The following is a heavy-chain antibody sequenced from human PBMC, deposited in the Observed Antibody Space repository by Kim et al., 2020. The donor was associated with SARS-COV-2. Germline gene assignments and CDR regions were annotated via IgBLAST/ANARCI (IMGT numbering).Heavy chain of an antibody. CDR1: GFTFSSYW. J-gene: IGHJ2*01. CDR2: IKQDGSEK. Sequence: GGSLRLSCAASGFTFSSYWMSWVRQAPGKGLEWVANIKQDGSEKYYVDSVKGRFTISRDNAKNSLYLQMNSLRAEDTAVYYCARDIRDSGQWLARNWYFDLWGRGTLVTVSS. D-gene: IGHD6-19*01. CDR3: ARDIRDSGQWLARNWYFDL. V-gene: IGHV3-7*01.